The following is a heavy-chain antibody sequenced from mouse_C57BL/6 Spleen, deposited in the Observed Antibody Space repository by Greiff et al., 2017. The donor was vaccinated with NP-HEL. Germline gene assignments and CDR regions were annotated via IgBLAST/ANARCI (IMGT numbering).Heavy chain of an antibody. V-gene: IGHV5-9*01. J-gene: IGHJ4*01. Sequence: EVKLMEPGGGLVKPGGSLKLSCAASGFTFSSYTMSWVRQTPEKRLEWVATISGAGGYTYYPDSVKGRFTISRDNAKNTLYLQMSSLMSEDTAWNYRAERYGNYWDYYAMDYWGQGTSVTVSA. CDR3: AERYGNYWDYYAMDY. CDR1: GFTFSSYT. CDR2: ISGAGGYT. D-gene: IGHD2-10*02.